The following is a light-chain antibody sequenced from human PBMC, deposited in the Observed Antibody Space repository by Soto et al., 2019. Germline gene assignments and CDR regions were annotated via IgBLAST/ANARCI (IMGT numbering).Light chain of an antibody. CDR1: QSVSDY. V-gene: IGKV3-11*01. J-gene: IGKJ2*01. Sequence: DIVLTQSPATLSLSPGERATLSCRASQSVSDYLAWYQQKPGEAPRRLIHDAFYRAPGIPDRFRGSGSGTDFTLTSSSLEPEDFAIYYYQQRSDWQYTFGQGTRVDI. CDR2: DAF. CDR3: QQRSDWQYT.